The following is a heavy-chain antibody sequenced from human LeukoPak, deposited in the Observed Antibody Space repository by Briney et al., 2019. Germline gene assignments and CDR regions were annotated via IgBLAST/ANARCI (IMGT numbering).Heavy chain of an antibody. CDR2: IRNYNGHT. CDR1: GYTFIIYG. D-gene: IGHD3-10*01. Sequence: ASVKVFCKASGYTFIIYGIRWVPDAPGQGFEWMGWIRNYNGHTNYAQKLQCRVTMTTDTSTSTVDMELRRLKSDDTDFYDCARGSYDSGSSWPFDYWGQGTLVTVSS. J-gene: IGHJ4*02. CDR3: ARGSYDSGSSWPFDY. V-gene: IGHV1-18*01.